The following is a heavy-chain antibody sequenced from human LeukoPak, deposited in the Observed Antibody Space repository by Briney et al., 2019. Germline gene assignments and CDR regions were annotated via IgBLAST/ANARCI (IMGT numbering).Heavy chain of an antibody. V-gene: IGHV4-39*07. J-gene: IGHJ4*02. CDR2: ILYSGST. CDR3: ARERVEYLRDGVFDY. D-gene: IGHD5-24*01. CDR1: VESICISMFD. Sequence: SETLSLTCTVSVESICISMFDCGWGRQPPGRWLEWIANILYSGSTYYNPSLKSRVTISVDTSKNQFSLKLSSVTAADTAAYFCARERVEYLRDGVFDYWGQGALVTVSS.